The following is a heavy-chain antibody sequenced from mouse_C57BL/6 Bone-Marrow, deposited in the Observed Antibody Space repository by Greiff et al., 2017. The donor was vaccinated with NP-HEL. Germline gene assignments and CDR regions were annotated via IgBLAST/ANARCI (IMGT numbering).Heavy chain of an antibody. CDR3: ARGVFDV. CDR2: INPNNGGT. CDR1: GYTFTDYY. V-gene: IGHV1-26*01. Sequence: VQLQQSGPELVKPGASVKISCKASGYTFTDYYMNWVKQSHGKSLEWIGDINPNNGGTSYNQKFKGKATLTVDKSSSTAYMELRSLTSEDSAVYYCARGVFDVWGTGTTVTVSS. J-gene: IGHJ1*03.